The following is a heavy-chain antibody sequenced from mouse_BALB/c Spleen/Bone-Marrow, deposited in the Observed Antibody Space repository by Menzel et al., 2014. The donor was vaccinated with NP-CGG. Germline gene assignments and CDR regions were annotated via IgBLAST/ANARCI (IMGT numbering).Heavy chain of an antibody. D-gene: IGHD1-2*01. CDR3: ARMHSYGYVDY. CDR1: GFAFSRYW. Sequence: EVKLVESGGGLVQPGGFLKLSCAASGFAFSRYWMSWVRQAPGKGLEWIGEINPDSSTINYTPSLKDKFIISRDNAKNTLYLQMSRVRSEDTALYYCARMHSYGYVDYWGQGTLVTVSA. V-gene: IGHV4-1*02. CDR2: INPDSSTI. J-gene: IGHJ3*01.